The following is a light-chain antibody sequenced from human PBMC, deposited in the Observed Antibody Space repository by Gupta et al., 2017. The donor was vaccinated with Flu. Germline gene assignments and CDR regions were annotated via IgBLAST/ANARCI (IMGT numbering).Light chain of an antibody. CDR3: QQDNNWPLT. V-gene: IGKV3-15*01. J-gene: IGKJ4*01. Sequence: PATLSVSPGARATLSCRASQSVSSNLAGYQQTPGQAPRLLIYATSTRATGIPARVSGGGSGTEFTLTISSLQSEDFAFYYCQQDNNWPLTFGGGTMLEIK. CDR2: ATS. CDR1: QSVSSN.